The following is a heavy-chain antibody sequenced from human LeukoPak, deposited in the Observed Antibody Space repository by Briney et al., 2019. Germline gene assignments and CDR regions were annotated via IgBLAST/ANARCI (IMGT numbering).Heavy chain of an antibody. V-gene: IGHV1-69*13. CDR3: ARDGRYSTTGDWFDP. J-gene: IGHJ5*02. Sequence: SVKVSCKASGGTFSSYAVSWVRQAPGQGLEWLGGIIPIFGTAKYTQRFQGRVTITADESTSTAYMELSSLRSEDTAVYYCARDGRYSTTGDWFDPWGQGTLVTVSS. D-gene: IGHD3-9*01. CDR1: GGTFSSYA. CDR2: IIPIFGTA.